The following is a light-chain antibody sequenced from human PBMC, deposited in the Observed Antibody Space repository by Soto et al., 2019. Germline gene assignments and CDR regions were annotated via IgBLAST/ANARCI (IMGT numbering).Light chain of an antibody. CDR1: SGSVSTSYY. CDR2: STN. V-gene: IGLV8-61*01. Sequence: QTVVTQEPSFSVSPGGTVTLTCGLSSGSVSTSYYPSWYQQTPGQAPRTLIYSTNTRSSGVPDRFSGSILGNKAALTITGAQADDESEYYCVLYMRSGIWVFGGGTQLTVL. CDR3: VLYMRSGIWV. J-gene: IGLJ3*02.